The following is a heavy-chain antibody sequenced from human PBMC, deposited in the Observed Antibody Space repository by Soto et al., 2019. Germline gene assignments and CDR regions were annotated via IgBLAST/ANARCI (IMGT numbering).Heavy chain of an antibody. CDR2: IYYSGST. CDR1: GGSISSYY. Sequence: QVQLQESGPGLVKPSETLSLTCTVSGGSISSYYWSWIRQPPGKGLEWIGDIYYSGSTNYNPSLKSRVTLSVDTSKDQFSLKVGSVTAADTAVSYCARGYGRNFDYWGQGTLVTFSS. CDR3: ARGYGRNFDY. V-gene: IGHV4-59*01. D-gene: IGHD1-20*01. J-gene: IGHJ4*02.